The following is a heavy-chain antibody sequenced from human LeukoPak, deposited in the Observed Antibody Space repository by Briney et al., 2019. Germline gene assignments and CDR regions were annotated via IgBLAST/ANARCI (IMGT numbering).Heavy chain of an antibody. J-gene: IGHJ5*02. D-gene: IGHD3-10*01. Sequence: SETLSLTCTVSGGSISNKYWSWIRQPPGKGLEWIGRIYITGSTTYNPSLKSRVTMSLDTSKNQFSLKLSSVTAADTAVYYCARDSGTTGEVKFDPWGQGTLVTVSS. CDR3: ARDSGTTGEVKFDP. CDR2: IYITGST. CDR1: GGSISNKY. V-gene: IGHV4-4*07.